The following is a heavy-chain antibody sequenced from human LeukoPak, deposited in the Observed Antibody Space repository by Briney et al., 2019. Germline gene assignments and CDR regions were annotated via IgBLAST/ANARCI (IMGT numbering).Heavy chain of an antibody. D-gene: IGHD6-6*01. Sequence: SETLSLTCTVSGGSISSSSYYWGWIRQPPGKGLEWIGSIYYSGSTYYNPSLKNRVTISVDTSKNQFSLKLSSVTAADTAVYYCARGIAARAKAFDYWGQGTLVTVSS. CDR3: ARGIAARAKAFDY. CDR1: GGSISSSSYY. J-gene: IGHJ4*02. CDR2: IYYSGST. V-gene: IGHV4-39*01.